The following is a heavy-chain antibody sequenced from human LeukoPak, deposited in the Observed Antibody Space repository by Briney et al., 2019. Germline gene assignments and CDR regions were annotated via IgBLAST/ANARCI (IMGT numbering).Heavy chain of an antibody. J-gene: IGHJ4*02. Sequence: PSETLSLTCTVSGGSISSGFYYWAWIRQPPGKGLEWIGSIYYSGITYYNPSFKSPVTISVDTSKNQFSLKLSSVTAADTAVYYCARGGGESSYFDYWGQGTLVTVSS. CDR1: GGSISSGFYY. CDR3: ARGGGESSYFDY. CDR2: IYYSGIT. V-gene: IGHV4-39*07. D-gene: IGHD2-21*01.